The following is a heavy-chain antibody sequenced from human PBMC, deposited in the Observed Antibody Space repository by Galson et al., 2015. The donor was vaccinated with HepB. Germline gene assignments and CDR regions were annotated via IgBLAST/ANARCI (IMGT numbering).Heavy chain of an antibody. J-gene: IGHJ4*02. CDR2: ISGSGVNT. D-gene: IGHD2-2*02. Sequence: ETLSLTCTVSGGSISSGGYYWSWIRQHPGKGLEWVSTISGSGVNTYYADSVKGRFTISRDNSKNTLYLQMNSLRAEDTAVYYCAKENLGYCSSTSCYRGGGVDYWGQGTLVTVPS. V-gene: IGHV3-23*01. CDR1: GGSISSGGYY. CDR3: AKENLGYCSSTSCYRGGGVDY.